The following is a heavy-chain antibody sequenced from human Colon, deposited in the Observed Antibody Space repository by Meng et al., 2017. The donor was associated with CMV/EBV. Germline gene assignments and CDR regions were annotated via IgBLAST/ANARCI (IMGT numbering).Heavy chain of an antibody. V-gene: IGHV1-46*01. CDR1: GYTFTSYY. J-gene: IGHJ6*02. D-gene: IGHD3-3*01. Sequence: SVKVSCKASGYTFTSYYMHCVRQAPGQGLEWMGIINPSGGSTSYAQKFQGRVTMTRDTSTSTVYMELSSLRSEDTAVYYCAIGLSYYDFWSGHGGMDVWGQGTTVTVSS. CDR3: AIGLSYYDFWSGHGGMDV. CDR2: INPSGGST.